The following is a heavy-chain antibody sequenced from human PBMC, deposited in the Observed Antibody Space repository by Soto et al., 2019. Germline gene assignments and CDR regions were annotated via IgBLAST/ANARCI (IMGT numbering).Heavy chain of an antibody. D-gene: IGHD6-19*01. CDR2: ISGSGGST. Sequence: EVQLLESGGGLVQPGGSLRLSCAASGFTFSSYAMSWVRQAPGKGLEWVSAISGSGGSTYYADSVKGRFTISRDNSKNTLYLQMNSLRAEDTDVYYCARQAVAGKCFDYWGQGTLVTVSS. V-gene: IGHV3-23*01. CDR1: GFTFSSYA. J-gene: IGHJ4*02. CDR3: ARQAVAGKCFDY.